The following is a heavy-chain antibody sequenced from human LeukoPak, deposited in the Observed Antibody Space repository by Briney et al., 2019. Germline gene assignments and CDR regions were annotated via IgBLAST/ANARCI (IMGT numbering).Heavy chain of an antibody. CDR1: GFTFSSYA. CDR3: AKAVGQWLVEFDY. D-gene: IGHD6-19*01. Sequence: GGSLRLSCAASGFTFSSYAMSWVRQAPGKGLEWVSAISGSGGSTYYADSVKGRFTIPRDNSKNTLYLQMNSLRAADTAVYYCAKAVGQWLVEFDYWGQGTLVTVSS. V-gene: IGHV3-23*01. CDR2: ISGSGGST. J-gene: IGHJ4*02.